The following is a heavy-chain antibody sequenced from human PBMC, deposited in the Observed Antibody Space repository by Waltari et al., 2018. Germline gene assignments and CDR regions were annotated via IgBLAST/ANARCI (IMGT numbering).Heavy chain of an antibody. V-gene: IGHV1-3*01. CDR3: AAFTSGWSYGMDV. CDR2: ITAGNDNT. D-gene: IGHD6-19*01. CDR1: VYTFSNFA. J-gene: IGHJ6*02. Sequence: QVQLVQSGAAVKKPGASVKVSCKASVYTFSNFAIHWVRQAPGQRLEWMGWITAGNDNTKYSQKFQGRLTITRDTSASTAYMELSSLTSEDTAVYYCAAFTSGWSYGMDVWGQGTTVTVSS.